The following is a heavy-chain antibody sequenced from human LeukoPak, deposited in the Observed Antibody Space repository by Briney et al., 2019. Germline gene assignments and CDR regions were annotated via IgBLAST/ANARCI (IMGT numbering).Heavy chain of an antibody. V-gene: IGHV1-18*01. CDR2: ISAYNGNT. J-gene: IGHJ6*02. CDR1: GGTFSSYG. D-gene: IGHD2-21*02. CDR3: ARDRTYCGGDCYSYGMDV. Sequence: ASVKVSCKASGGTFSSYGISWVRQAPGQGLEWMGWISAYNGNTNYAQKLQGRVTMTTDTSTSTAYMELRSLRSDDTAVYYCARDRTYCGGDCYSYGMDVWGQGTTVTVSS.